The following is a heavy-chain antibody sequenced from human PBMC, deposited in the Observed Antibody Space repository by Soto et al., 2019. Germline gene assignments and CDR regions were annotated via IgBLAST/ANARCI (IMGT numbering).Heavy chain of an antibody. CDR3: AREASDSSGYSYFDY. Sequence: PSETLSLTCTVSGGSISSCGYYWSWIRQHPGKGLEWIGYIYYSGSTYYNPSLKSRVTISVDTSKNQFSLKLSSVTAADTAVYYCAREASDSSGYSYFDYWGKGTLVTVPS. J-gene: IGHJ4*02. D-gene: IGHD3-22*01. V-gene: IGHV4-31*03. CDR2: IYYSGST. CDR1: GGSISSCGYY.